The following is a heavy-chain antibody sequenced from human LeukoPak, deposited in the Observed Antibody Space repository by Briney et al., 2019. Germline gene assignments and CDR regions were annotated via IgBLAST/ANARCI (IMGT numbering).Heavy chain of an antibody. Sequence: ASVKVSCKASGYTFTSYAMHWVRQAPGQRLEWMGWINAGNGNTKYSQKFQGRVTITRDTSASTAYMELSSLRSEDTAVYYCARSYSSGWIEYYFDYWGQGTLVIVSS. D-gene: IGHD6-19*01. J-gene: IGHJ4*02. CDR2: INAGNGNT. CDR1: GYTFTSYA. CDR3: ARSYSSGWIEYYFDY. V-gene: IGHV1-3*01.